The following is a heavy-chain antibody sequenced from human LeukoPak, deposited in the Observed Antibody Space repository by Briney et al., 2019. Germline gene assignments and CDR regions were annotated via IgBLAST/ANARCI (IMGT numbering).Heavy chain of an antibody. CDR2: INHSGST. Sequence: PSETLSLTCAVYGGSFSGYYWSWIRQPPGKGLEWIGEINHSGSTNYNPSLKSRVTISVDTSKNQFSLKLSSVTAADTAVNYCARGQPGYCSSTSCYPNFDYWGQGTLVTVSS. V-gene: IGHV4-34*01. J-gene: IGHJ4*02. D-gene: IGHD2-2*03. CDR1: GGSFSGYY. CDR3: ARGQPGYCSSTSCYPNFDY.